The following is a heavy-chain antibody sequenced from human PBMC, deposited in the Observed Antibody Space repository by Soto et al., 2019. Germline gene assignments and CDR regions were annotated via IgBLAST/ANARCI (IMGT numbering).Heavy chain of an antibody. V-gene: IGHV3-23*01. CDR2: ISGSGGST. D-gene: IGHD2-8*02. J-gene: IGHJ4*02. Sequence: EVQLLESGGDLVQPGGSLRLSCAASGFTFSSYAMSWVRQAPGKGLERVSAISGSGGSTYYADSVKGRFTISRANVKNTLYLQMNSLRVEDTAVYYCAKRSGGTGGTQDYWGQGTLVTVSS. CDR3: AKRSGGTGGTQDY. CDR1: GFTFSSYA.